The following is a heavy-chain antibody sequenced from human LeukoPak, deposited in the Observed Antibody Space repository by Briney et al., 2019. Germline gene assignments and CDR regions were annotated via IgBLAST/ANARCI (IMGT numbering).Heavy chain of an antibody. CDR2: INPGDSDT. Sequence: GESLKISCKGSGYSFTSYWIGWVRQMPGKGLEWMGIINPGDSDTRYSPSFQGQVTISADKSISTAYLQWSSLKASDTAMYYCARQKEDCSSTSCYPSHFDYWGQGTLVTVSS. J-gene: IGHJ4*02. CDR1: GYSFTSYW. D-gene: IGHD2-2*01. V-gene: IGHV5-51*01. CDR3: ARQKEDCSSTSCYPSHFDY.